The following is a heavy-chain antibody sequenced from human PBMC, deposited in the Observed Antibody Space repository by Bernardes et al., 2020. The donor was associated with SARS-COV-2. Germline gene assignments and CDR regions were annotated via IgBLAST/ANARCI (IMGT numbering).Heavy chain of an antibody. CDR2: ISYDGSNK. CDR3: AGYCSSTSCQQGY. CDR1: GFTFSSYA. Sequence: GGSLRLSCAASGFTFSSYAMHWVRQAPGKGLEWVAVISYDGSNKYYADSVKGRFTISRDNSKNTLYLQMNSLRAEDTAVYYCAGYCSSTSCQQGYWGQGTLVTVSS. D-gene: IGHD2-2*01. V-gene: IGHV3-30*04. J-gene: IGHJ4*02.